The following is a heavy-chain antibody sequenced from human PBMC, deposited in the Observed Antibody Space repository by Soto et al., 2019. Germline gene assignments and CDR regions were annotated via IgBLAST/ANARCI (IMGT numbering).Heavy chain of an antibody. V-gene: IGHV3-74*01. CDR3: ARVSGYYYDSSGYYPWYYYGMDV. CDR2: INSDGSST. Sequence: GGSLSLSWAASGCTFSGYWVHWVRPAPGKGLMWVSRINSDGSSTSYADSVKGRFTISRDNAKNTLYLQMNSLRAEDTAVYYCARVSGYYYDSSGYYPWYYYGMDVWGQGTTVTVSS. CDR1: GCTFSGYW. J-gene: IGHJ6*02. D-gene: IGHD3-22*01.